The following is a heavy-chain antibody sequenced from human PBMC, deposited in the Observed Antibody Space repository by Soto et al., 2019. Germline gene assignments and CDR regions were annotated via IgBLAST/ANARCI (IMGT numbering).Heavy chain of an antibody. CDR3: ARDTRDGYYFAY. Sequence: QLQLQESGSGLVKPSQTLSLTCAVSGDSISSGGYSWTWIRQPPGKGLEWIGHIYQSGSTLYNPSLESRVAISVDKSKNLFSLDLSSVTAADTAVYYCARDTRDGYYFAYWGQGIRVTVSS. D-gene: IGHD1-26*01. V-gene: IGHV4-30-2*01. J-gene: IGHJ4*02. CDR1: GDSISSGGYS. CDR2: IYQSGST.